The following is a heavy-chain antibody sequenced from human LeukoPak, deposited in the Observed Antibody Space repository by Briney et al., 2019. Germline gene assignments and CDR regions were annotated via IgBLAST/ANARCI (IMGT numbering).Heavy chain of an antibody. CDR2: ILVGGST. Sequence: GGSLRLSWAASGFTFSSYAMGWVRQAPGKGLEWVSSILVGGSTYYADSVKGRFTISRDDSKNTLYLQMNSLRVDDTTLYYCAKADNWGSGYYFDYWGQGTLVTVSS. CDR1: GFTFSSYA. J-gene: IGHJ4*02. CDR3: AKADNWGSGYYFDY. V-gene: IGHV3-23*01. D-gene: IGHD7-27*01.